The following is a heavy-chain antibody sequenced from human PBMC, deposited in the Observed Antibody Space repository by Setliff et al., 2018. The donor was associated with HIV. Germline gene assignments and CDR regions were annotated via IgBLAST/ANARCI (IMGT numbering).Heavy chain of an antibody. V-gene: IGHV4-38-2*01. CDR2: IYHNGIT. CDR1: GYSISSGYY. CDR3: ARGFKNEYEFSGYMDV. J-gene: IGHJ6*03. Sequence: PSETLSLTCGVSGYSISSGYYWGWIRQPPGKGLEWIGSIYHNGITYYNPSLKSRVTISVDTSKNQFSLKLSSVTAADTAVYFCARGFKNEYEFSGYMDVWGNGTMVTVSS. D-gene: IGHD2-15*01.